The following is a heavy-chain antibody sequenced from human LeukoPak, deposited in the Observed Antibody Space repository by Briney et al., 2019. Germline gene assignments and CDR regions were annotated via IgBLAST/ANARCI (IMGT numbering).Heavy chain of an antibody. V-gene: IGHV4-59*01. CDR1: GGSISSYY. CDR3: ARSRGGPRAFDI. Sequence: SETLSLTRTVSGGSISSYYWSWIRQPPGKGLEWIGYIYYSGSTNYNPSLKSRVTISVDTSKNQFSLKLSSVTAADTAVYYCARSRGGPRAFDIWGQGTMVTVSS. J-gene: IGHJ3*02. CDR2: IYYSGST. D-gene: IGHD2-15*01.